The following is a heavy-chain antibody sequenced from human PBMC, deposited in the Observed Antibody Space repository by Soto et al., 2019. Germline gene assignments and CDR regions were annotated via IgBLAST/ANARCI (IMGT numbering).Heavy chain of an antibody. CDR3: TLAAAGRDGNWFDP. CDR1: GYTFTSYG. Sequence: QVQLVQSGAEVKKPGASVKVSCKASGYTFTSYGISWVRQAPGQGLEWMGWISAYNGNTNYAQKRQGRVSMTTATSTSTAYMELRSLRSDDTAVYYCTLAAAGRDGNWFDPWGQGTLVTVSS. CDR2: ISAYNGNT. D-gene: IGHD6-13*01. J-gene: IGHJ5*02. V-gene: IGHV1-18*01.